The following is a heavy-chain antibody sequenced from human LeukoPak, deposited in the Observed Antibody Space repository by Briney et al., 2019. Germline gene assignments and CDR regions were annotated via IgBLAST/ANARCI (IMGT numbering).Heavy chain of an antibody. CDR3: VRDTNFKIDY. CDR1: GFTVTSYV. Sequence: GGSLRLSCAVSGFTVTSYVMHWVRQTPGEGLVWVSRMNHDGTDISYADSVKGRSTISRDNAKNTLYLQMNSLRVDDTAIYYCVRDTNFKIDYWGQGTLVTVSS. CDR2: MNHDGTDI. V-gene: IGHV3-74*01. J-gene: IGHJ4*02. D-gene: IGHD2-2*01.